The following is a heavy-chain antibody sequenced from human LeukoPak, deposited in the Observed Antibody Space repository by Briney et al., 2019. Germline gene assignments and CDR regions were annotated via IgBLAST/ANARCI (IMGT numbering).Heavy chain of an antibody. CDR3: ARDQNYYDSSGYYDGY. CDR2: ISSSSSYI. CDR1: GFTFSSYS. J-gene: IGHJ4*02. V-gene: IGHV3-21*01. D-gene: IGHD3-22*01. Sequence: GGSLRLSCAASGFTFSSYSMNWVRQAPGKGLEWVSSISSSSSYIYYAGTVKGRFTISRDDAKNSLYLQMYSLGAEDTAVYYCARDQNYYDSSGYYDGYWGQGTLVTVSS.